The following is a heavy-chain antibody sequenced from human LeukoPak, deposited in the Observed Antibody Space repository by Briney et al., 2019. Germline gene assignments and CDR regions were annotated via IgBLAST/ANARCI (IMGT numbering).Heavy chain of an antibody. Sequence: GGSLRLSYAASGFTFSSYGMHWVRQAPGKGLEWVAFIRYDGSNKYYADSVKGRFTISRDNSKNTLYLQMNSLRAEDTAVYYCAKDRPLVGAPKGGIDVDFWDQGTLVTVSS. J-gene: IGHJ4*02. CDR1: GFTFSSYG. D-gene: IGHD1-26*01. CDR3: AKDRPLVGAPKGGIDVDF. CDR2: IRYDGSNK. V-gene: IGHV3-30*02.